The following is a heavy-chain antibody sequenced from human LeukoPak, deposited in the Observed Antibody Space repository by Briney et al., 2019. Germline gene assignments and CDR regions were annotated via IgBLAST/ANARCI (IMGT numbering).Heavy chain of an antibody. J-gene: IGHJ6*03. D-gene: IGHD5-24*01. CDR2: IIPLFDSP. CDR1: GGTFTFGTGG. Sequence: SVKVSCKASGGTFTFGTGGVTWVRQASGQRLEWLGGIIPLFDSPHYAPNFQGRLTITADRFSGVAYMDLSSLSSEDTAVYYCARAYIVNTNGDNVYYYMDVWGTGTTVTVSS. V-gene: IGHV1-69*06. CDR3: ARAYIVNTNGDNVYYYMDV.